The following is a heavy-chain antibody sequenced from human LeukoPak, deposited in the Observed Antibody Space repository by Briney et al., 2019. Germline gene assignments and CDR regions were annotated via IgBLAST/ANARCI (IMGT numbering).Heavy chain of an antibody. J-gene: IGHJ3*02. CDR1: GGSISSYY. CDR2: IYYSGST. D-gene: IGHD2-21*02. CDR3: ARVCGGDCYSDAFDI. V-gene: IGHV4-59*01. Sequence: PSETLSLTCTVSGGSISSYYWSWIRQPPGKGPEWIGYIYYSGSTNYNPSLKSRVTISVDTSKNQFSLKLSSVTAADTAVYYCARVCGGDCYSDAFDIWGQGTMVTVSS.